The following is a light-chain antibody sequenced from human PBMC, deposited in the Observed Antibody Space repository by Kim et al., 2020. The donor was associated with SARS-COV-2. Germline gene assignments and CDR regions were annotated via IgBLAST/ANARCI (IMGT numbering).Light chain of an antibody. J-gene: IGKJ1*01. CDR1: QAISNY. CDR3: QKYNSALRT. CDR2: AAS. Sequence: SVGDTFTITCRASQAISNYLAWYQQKPGQVPRLLIYAASNLQSGVPSRFSGSGSGTDFTLTISSLQPEDVATYYCQKYNSALRTFGQGTKVDIK. V-gene: IGKV1-27*01.